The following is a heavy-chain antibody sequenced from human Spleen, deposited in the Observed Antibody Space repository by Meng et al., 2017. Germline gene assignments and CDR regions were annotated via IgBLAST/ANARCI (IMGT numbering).Heavy chain of an antibody. D-gene: IGHD4-17*01. J-gene: IGHJ4*02. CDR1: GFTFSSYW. CDR3: ARDYDYGDYFDY. V-gene: IGHV3-74*01. Sequence: GGSLRLSCAASGFTFSSYWMHWVRQAPGKGLVWVSRINSDGSSTSYAASVKGRFTISRDNAKNTLYLQMNSLRAEDTAVYYCARDYDYGDYFDYWGQGTLVTVSS. CDR2: INSDGSST.